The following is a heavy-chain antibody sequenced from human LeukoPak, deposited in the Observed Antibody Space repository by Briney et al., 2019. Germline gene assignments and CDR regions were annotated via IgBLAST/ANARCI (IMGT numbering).Heavy chain of an antibody. D-gene: IGHD3-22*01. CDR2: IYYSGST. V-gene: IGHV4-39*02. CDR1: GGSISSSSYY. Sequence: SETLSLTCTVSGGSISSSSYYWGWIRQPPGKGLEWIGSIYYSGSTYYNPSLKSRVTISVDTSKNQFSLKLSSVTAADTAVYYCARDSSGYYLDAFDIWGQGTMVTVSS. CDR3: ARDSSGYYLDAFDI. J-gene: IGHJ3*02.